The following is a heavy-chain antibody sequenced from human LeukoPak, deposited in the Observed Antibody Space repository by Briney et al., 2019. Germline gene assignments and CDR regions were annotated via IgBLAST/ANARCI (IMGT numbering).Heavy chain of an antibody. D-gene: IGHD3-10*01. CDR2: IYYSGST. Sequence: PSETLSLTCTVSGGSISSGGYYWSWIRQHPGKGLEWIGYIYYSGSTYYNPSLKSRVTISVDTSKNQFSLKLSSVTAADTAVYYCAREGLWFGEKGFDPWGQGTLVTVSS. CDR3: AREGLWFGEKGFDP. CDR1: GGSISSGGYY. J-gene: IGHJ5*02. V-gene: IGHV4-31*03.